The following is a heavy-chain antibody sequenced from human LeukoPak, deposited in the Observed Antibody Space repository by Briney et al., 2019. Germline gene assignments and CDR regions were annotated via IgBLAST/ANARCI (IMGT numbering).Heavy chain of an antibody. Sequence: PGGSLRLSCAASGFTLSSYAMHWVRQAPGKGLEWVAVISYDGSNKYYADSVKGRFTISRDNSKNTLYLQMNSLRAEDTAVYYCARGWLQPHYLDYWGQGTLVTVSS. V-gene: IGHV3-30*04. D-gene: IGHD5-24*01. J-gene: IGHJ4*02. CDR1: GFTLSSYA. CDR2: ISYDGSNK. CDR3: ARGWLQPHYLDY.